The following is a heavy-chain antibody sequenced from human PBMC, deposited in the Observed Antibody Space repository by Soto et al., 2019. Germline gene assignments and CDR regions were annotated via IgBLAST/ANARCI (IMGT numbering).Heavy chain of an antibody. CDR1: GKHFINHW. D-gene: IGHD3-16*01. CDR2: IYPGDSDA. J-gene: IGHJ3*02. CDR3: ARQGDMAATPADAFDI. V-gene: IGHV5-51*01. Sequence: PGASLKISCNLFGKHFINHWIAWVRQMPGKGLEWMGIIYPGDSDARYSPSFGGQVTISVDKSITTAYLQWSSLEASDSAMYYCARQGDMAATPADAFDIWGQGTMVT.